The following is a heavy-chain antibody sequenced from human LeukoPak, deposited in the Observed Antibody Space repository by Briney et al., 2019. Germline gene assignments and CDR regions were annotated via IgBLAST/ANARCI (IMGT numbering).Heavy chain of an antibody. V-gene: IGHV3-15*01. CDR2: VKSKTDGGTT. J-gene: IGHJ4*02. D-gene: IGHD3-10*01. Sequence: PGGSLRLSCAASGFTFSNAWMNWVRQAPGKGLEWVGRVKSKTDGGTTDHTAPVKGRFSISRDDSKNTLYPQMNSLKTEDTAVYYCAADVPTHGAGELDFWGQGTLVTVSS. CDR3: AADVPTHGAGELDF. CDR1: GFTFSNAW.